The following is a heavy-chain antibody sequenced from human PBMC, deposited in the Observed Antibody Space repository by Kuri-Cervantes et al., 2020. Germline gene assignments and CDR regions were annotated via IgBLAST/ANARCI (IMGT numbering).Heavy chain of an antibody. CDR3: ARGRGSSWYYFQH. Sequence: SETLSPTCAVYGGSFSGYYWSWIRQPPGKGLEWIGEINHSGSTNYNPSLKSPVTISVDTSKNQFSLKLSSVTAADTAVYYCARGRGSSWYYFQHWGQGTLVTVSS. J-gene: IGHJ1*01. V-gene: IGHV4-34*01. CDR1: GGSFSGYY. CDR2: INHSGST. D-gene: IGHD6-13*01.